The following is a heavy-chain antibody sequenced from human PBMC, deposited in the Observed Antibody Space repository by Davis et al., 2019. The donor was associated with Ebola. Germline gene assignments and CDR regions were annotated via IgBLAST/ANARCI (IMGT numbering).Heavy chain of an antibody. CDR2: IRSKANSYAT. J-gene: IGHJ4*02. CDR3: TSWFRELDY. Sequence: GESLKISCAASGFTFSGSAMHWVRQASGKGLEWVGRIRSKANSYATAYAASVKGRFTISRDDSKNTAYLQMNSLKTEDTAVYYCTSWFRELDYWGQGTLVTVSS. V-gene: IGHV3-73*01. D-gene: IGHD3-10*01. CDR1: GFTFSGSA.